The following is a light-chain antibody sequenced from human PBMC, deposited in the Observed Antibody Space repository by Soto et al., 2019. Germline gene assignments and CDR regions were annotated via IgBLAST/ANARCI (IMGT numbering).Light chain of an antibody. CDR3: SSYTSSSTVI. CDR1: RRDVGGYNY. CDR2: DVS. J-gene: IGLJ2*01. Sequence: QSALTPPASVSGSPGQSITISCPGTRRDVGGYNYVSWYQQHPGKAPKLMIYDVSNRPSGVSNRFSGSKSGNTASLTISGLQAEDEADFYCSSYTSSSTVIFGGGTKLTVL. V-gene: IGLV2-14*01.